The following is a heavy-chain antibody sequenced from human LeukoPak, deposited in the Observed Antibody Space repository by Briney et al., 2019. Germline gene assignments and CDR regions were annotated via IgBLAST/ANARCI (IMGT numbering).Heavy chain of an antibody. CDR3: ASPPGSSMVEGFGY. J-gene: IGHJ4*02. Sequence: ASVRVSCKASGGTFSSYAISWGRQAPGQGLEWMGGIIPIFGTANYVQKFQGRVTITADESTSTAYMELSSLRSEDTAVYYCASPPGSSMVEGFGYWGQGTLVTVSS. D-gene: IGHD3-10*01. V-gene: IGHV1-69*13. CDR1: GGTFSSYA. CDR2: IIPIFGTA.